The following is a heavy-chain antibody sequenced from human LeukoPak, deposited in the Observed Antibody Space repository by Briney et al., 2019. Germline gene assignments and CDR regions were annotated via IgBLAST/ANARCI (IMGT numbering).Heavy chain of an antibody. Sequence: PSETLSLTCTVSGGSLSSGGYYWSWLRQHPGKGLEWLGYIYYSGSTYYNPSLKSRVTISVDTSKNQFSLKLSSVTAADTAVYYCARHLPRYYYDSSGLPDAFDIWGQGTMVTVSS. D-gene: IGHD3-22*01. CDR3: ARHLPRYYYDSSGLPDAFDI. J-gene: IGHJ3*02. CDR2: IYYSGST. V-gene: IGHV4-31*03. CDR1: GGSLSSGGYY.